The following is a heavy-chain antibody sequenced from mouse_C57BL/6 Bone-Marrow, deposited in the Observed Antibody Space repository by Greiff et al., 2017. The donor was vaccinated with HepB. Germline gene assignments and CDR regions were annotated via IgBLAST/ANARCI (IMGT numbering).Heavy chain of an antibody. CDR1: GFTFSDYY. D-gene: IGHD2-3*01. Sequence: EVKLVESEGGLVQPGSSMKLSCTVSGFTFSDYYMAWVRQVPDKGLEWVANINYDGSSTYYLDSLKSRFIISRDNAKNILYLQMSSLKSEDTATYYCARDHEFYDGYFYFDYWGQGTTLTVSS. CDR2: INYDGSST. CDR3: ARDHEFYDGYFYFDY. V-gene: IGHV5-16*01. J-gene: IGHJ2*01.